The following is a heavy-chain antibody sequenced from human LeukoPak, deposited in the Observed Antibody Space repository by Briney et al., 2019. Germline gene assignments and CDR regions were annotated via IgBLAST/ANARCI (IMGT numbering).Heavy chain of an antibody. V-gene: IGHV3-43*02. Sequence: GGSLRLSCAASGFTFDDYAMHWARQAPGKGLEWVSLISGDGGSTYYADSVKGRFTISRDNSKNSLYLQMNSLRTEDTALYYCAKDQVEELLSRYGMDVWGQGTTVTVSS. CDR2: ISGDGGST. CDR3: AKDQVEELLSRYGMDV. J-gene: IGHJ6*02. CDR1: GFTFDDYA. D-gene: IGHD3-10*01.